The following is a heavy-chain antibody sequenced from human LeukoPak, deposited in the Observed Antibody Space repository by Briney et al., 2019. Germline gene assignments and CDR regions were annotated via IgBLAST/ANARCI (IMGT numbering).Heavy chain of an antibody. V-gene: IGHV4-34*01. CDR3: ARVRSSSPRGMDV. Sequence: SETLSLTCAVYGGSFSGYYWSWIRQPPGKGLEWIGEINHSGSTNYNPSLKSQVTISVDTSKNQFSLKLSSVTAADTAVYYCARVRSSSPRGMDVWGQGTTVIVS. CDR2: INHSGST. J-gene: IGHJ6*02. CDR1: GGSFSGYY. D-gene: IGHD6-13*01.